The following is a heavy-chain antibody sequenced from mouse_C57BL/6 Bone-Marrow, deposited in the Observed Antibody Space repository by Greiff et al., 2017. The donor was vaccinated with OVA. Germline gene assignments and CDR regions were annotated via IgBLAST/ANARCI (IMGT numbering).Heavy chain of an antibody. D-gene: IGHD1-1*01. CDR2: INPNNGGT. CDR3: ARSSLYGSSSFYYAMDY. V-gene: IGHV1-26*01. CDR1: GYTFTDYY. Sequence: EVKLQQSGPELVKPGASVKISCKASGYTFTDYYMNWVKQSHGKSLEWIGDINPNNGGTSYNQKFKGKATLTVDKSSSTAYMELRSLTSEDSAVYYRARSSLYGSSSFYYAMDYWGQGTSVTVSS. J-gene: IGHJ4*01.